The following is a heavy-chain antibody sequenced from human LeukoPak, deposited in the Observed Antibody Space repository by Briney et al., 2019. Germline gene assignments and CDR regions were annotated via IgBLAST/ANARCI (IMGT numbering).Heavy chain of an antibody. CDR1: GGSISSTIYY. CDR2: VYFSGSS. V-gene: IGHV4-39*07. D-gene: IGHD3-22*01. CDR3: ARRAHYYDSSGYRDPVDY. J-gene: IGHJ4*02. Sequence: SETLSLTCTVSGGSISSTIYYWGWIRQPPGKRLEWIGSVYFSGSSYYNPSLKSRVAISVDTSENHFYLKLNSVTAADTAVYYCARRAHYYDSSGYRDPVDYWGQGTLVTVSS.